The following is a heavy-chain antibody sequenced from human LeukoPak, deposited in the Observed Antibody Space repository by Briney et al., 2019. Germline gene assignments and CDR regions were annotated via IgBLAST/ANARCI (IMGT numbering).Heavy chain of an antibody. J-gene: IGHJ4*02. D-gene: IGHD3-16*02. CDR3: ARWFGGVIVRYYFDY. CDR1: GFTFSSYW. CDR2: IKQDGSEK. V-gene: IGHV3-7*01. Sequence: GGSLRLSCAASGFTFSSYWMSWVRQAPGKGLEWVANIKQDGSEKYYVDSVKGRFTISRDNAKNSLYLQMNSLRAEDTAVYYCARWFGGVIVRYYFDYWGQGTLVTVSS.